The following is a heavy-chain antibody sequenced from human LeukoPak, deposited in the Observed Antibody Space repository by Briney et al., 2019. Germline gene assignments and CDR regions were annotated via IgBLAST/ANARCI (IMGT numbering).Heavy chain of an antibody. CDR1: GFTFSSYA. D-gene: IGHD3-10*01. J-gene: IGHJ4*02. Sequence: GGSLRLSCAASGFTFSSYAMSWVRQAPGKGLEWVSAISGSGGSTYCADSVKGRFTISRDNSKNTLYLQMNSLRAEDTAVYYCAEYGSGAYYFDYWGQGTLVTVSS. CDR3: AEYGSGAYYFDY. V-gene: IGHV3-23*01. CDR2: ISGSGGST.